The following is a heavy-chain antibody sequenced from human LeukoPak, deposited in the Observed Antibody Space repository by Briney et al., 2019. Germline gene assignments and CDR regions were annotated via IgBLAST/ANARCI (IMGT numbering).Heavy chain of an antibody. D-gene: IGHD2-2*01. CDR1: GFTFSSYA. V-gene: IGHV3-21*01. Sequence: PGGSLRLSCAASGFTFSSYAMKWVRQAPGEGLEWVSAISRTSAYIYYSDSVKGRFTISRDNAKNSVYLQIDSLRAEDTAIYYCARDARRYCSDSSCYPGDYWGQGTLVTVSS. J-gene: IGHJ4*02. CDR3: ARDARRYCSDSSCYPGDY. CDR2: ISRTSAYI.